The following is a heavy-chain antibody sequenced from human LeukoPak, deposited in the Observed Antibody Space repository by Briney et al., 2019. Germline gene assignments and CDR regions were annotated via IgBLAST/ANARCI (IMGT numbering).Heavy chain of an antibody. Sequence: SVKVSCKASGGTFSSYAISWVRQAPGQGLEWMGGIIPIFGTANYAQKFQGRVTITADESTSTAYMELSSLRSEDTAVYYCARERYYDSSGLLDYWGQGTLVTVSS. CDR1: GGTFSSYA. J-gene: IGHJ4*02. D-gene: IGHD3-22*01. CDR3: ARERYYDSSGLLDY. V-gene: IGHV1-69*13. CDR2: IIPIFGTA.